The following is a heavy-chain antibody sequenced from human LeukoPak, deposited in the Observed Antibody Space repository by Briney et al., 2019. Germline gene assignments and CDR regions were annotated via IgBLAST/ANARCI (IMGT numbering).Heavy chain of an antibody. CDR2: IYYSGST. Sequence: PSEALSLTCTVSGGSISSYYWSWIRQPPGKGLEWIGYIYYSGSTNYNPSLKSRVTISVDTSKNQFSLKLRSVTAADTAVYYCARVTGYMIEDYFDYWGQGTLVTVSS. J-gene: IGHJ4*02. V-gene: IGHV4-59*01. CDR3: ARVTGYMIEDYFDY. D-gene: IGHD3-22*01. CDR1: GGSISSYY.